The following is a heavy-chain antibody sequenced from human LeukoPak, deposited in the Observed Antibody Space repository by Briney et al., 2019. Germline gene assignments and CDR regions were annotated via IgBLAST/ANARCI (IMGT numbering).Heavy chain of an antibody. CDR3: ARDVPYYGSGSDMLAWFDP. Sequence: PSETLSLTCTVSGASLSSTTYYWGWLRQSPGKGLEWIGSMYYSGRSYYSESLKTRVTILVDTSKNQFSLKLSSVTAADTAVYYCARDVPYYGSGSDMLAWFDPWGQGTLVTVSS. V-gene: IGHV4-39*07. CDR1: GASLSSTTYY. J-gene: IGHJ5*02. CDR2: MYYSGRS. D-gene: IGHD3-10*01.